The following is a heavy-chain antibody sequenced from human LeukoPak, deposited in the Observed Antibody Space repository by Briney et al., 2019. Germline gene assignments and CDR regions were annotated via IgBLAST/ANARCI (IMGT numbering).Heavy chain of an antibody. Sequence: GGSLRLSCAASGFTSSSYAMSWVRQAPGKGLEWVSAISGSGGSTYYADSVKGRFTISRDNSKNTLYLQMNSLRAEDTAVYYCAKGTPGYSSSWYVGYFDYWGQGTLVTVSS. V-gene: IGHV3-23*01. CDR3: AKGTPGYSSSWYVGYFDY. D-gene: IGHD6-13*01. J-gene: IGHJ4*02. CDR2: ISGSGGST. CDR1: GFTSSSYA.